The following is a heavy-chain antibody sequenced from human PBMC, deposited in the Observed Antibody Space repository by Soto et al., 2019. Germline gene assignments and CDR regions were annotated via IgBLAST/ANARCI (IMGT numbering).Heavy chain of an antibody. CDR1: GFIFSIYT. V-gene: IGHV3-21*01. D-gene: IGHD5-12*01. CDR3: ARGWLRDPWMY. Sequence: EVQLVESGGGLVKPGGSLRLSCAASGFIFSIYTMNWVRQAPGKGLEWVSSISASSTYMYYADSLKGRFTISRGNAYNSLSRQMNSLRAEDTAVYYCARGWLRDPWMYWGQGTLVTVSS. CDR2: ISASSTYM. J-gene: IGHJ1*01.